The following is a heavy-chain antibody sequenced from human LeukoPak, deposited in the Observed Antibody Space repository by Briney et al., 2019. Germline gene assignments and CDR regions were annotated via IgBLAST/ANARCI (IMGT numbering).Heavy chain of an antibody. Sequence: FYADSVKGRFTISRDNSKNTLCLQMNSLRAEDTAVYYCAEDPFSSTWYYFDYWGQGTLVTVSS. D-gene: IGHD6-13*01. V-gene: IGHV3-23*01. CDR3: AEDPFSSTWYYFDY. J-gene: IGHJ4*02.